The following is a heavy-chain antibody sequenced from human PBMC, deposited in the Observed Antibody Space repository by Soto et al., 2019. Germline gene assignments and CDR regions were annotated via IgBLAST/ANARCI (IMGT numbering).Heavy chain of an antibody. V-gene: IGHV3-66*01. Sequence: GGSLRLSCAASGFTVSSYSLTWVRQAPGKGLEWVSLINSGATTYYTDSVKGRFSISRDNSKNTLYLHMNSLRAEDTAVYYCARERLGLAAGTAYYYMDVWGTGTTVTVSS. CDR1: GFTVSSYS. J-gene: IGHJ6*03. CDR2: INSGATT. D-gene: IGHD6-13*01. CDR3: ARERLGLAAGTAYYYMDV.